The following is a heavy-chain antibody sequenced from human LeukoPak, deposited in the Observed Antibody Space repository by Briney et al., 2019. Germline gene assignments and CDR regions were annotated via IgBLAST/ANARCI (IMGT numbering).Heavy chain of an antibody. V-gene: IGHV3-30*02. D-gene: IGHD3-22*01. CDR1: GFTLSCCG. CDR3: AKDGDDCIEH. CDR2: IRYDGSNE. Sequence: GGSLRLSCAASGFTLSCCGMHWVRQAPGKGLEWVAFIRYDGSNEYYADSVKGRFTISRDNSKNTLYLQMNGLKAEDTAVYYCAKDGDDCIEHWGQGTLVSVSS. J-gene: IGHJ4*02.